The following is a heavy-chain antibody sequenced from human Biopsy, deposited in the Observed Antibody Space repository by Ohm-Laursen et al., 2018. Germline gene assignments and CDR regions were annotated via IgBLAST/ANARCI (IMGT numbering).Heavy chain of an antibody. Sequence: SETLSLTCTVTGGSISRSSYYWDWIRQPPGKGLEWIGHIYYSVMTNYNPSLQSRVSISVDTSRNQVSLTLRSVTAADTAVYYCARDSGILNYGNFKYYHYYGMDVWGQGTKVTVSS. V-gene: IGHV4-61*01. CDR1: GGSISRSSYY. CDR2: IYYSVMT. J-gene: IGHJ6*02. CDR3: ARDSGILNYGNFKYYHYYGMDV. D-gene: IGHD4-11*01.